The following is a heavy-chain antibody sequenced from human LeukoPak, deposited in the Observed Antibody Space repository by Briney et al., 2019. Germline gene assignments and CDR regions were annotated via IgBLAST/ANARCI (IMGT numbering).Heavy chain of an antibody. CDR3: AKDHREYCSSSSCQVDFQH. D-gene: IGHD2-2*01. CDR2: ISGSGGST. V-gene: IGHV3-23*01. CDR1: GFTFSNYA. Sequence: PGGSLRLSCTASGFTFSNYAMSWVRQAPGKGLEWVSAISGSGGSTYYADSVKEGSVKGRFTISRDNSKNTLYLQMNSLRAEDTAVYYCAKDHREYCSSSSCQVDFQHWGQGTLVTVSS. J-gene: IGHJ1*01.